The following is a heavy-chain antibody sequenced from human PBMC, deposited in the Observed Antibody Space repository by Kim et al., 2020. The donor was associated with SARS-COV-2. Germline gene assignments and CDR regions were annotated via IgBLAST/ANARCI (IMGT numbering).Heavy chain of an antibody. Sequence: GIKKYYADSVKGRVTITRDNSKNKLYLKMNSLRAEDTAVYYCASSGSFDYWGQRTLVTVSS. D-gene: IGHD1-26*01. V-gene: IGHV3-33*01. CDR3: ASSGSFDY. J-gene: IGHJ4*02. CDR2: GIKK.